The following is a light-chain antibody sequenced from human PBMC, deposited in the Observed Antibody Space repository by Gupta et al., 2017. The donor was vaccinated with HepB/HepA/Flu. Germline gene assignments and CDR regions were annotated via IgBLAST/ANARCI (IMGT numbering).Light chain of an antibody. CDR1: SSNIGAGYD. Sequence: QSVLTQPPSVSGAPGQRVTISCTGSSSNIGAGYDVHWSQQLPGTAPNLLIYGNSNRPSGVPDRFSGSKSGTSASLAITGLQAEDEADYYCQSYDSSLSGSDVVFGGGTKLTVL. J-gene: IGLJ2*01. V-gene: IGLV1-40*01. CDR2: GNS. CDR3: QSYDSSLSGSDVV.